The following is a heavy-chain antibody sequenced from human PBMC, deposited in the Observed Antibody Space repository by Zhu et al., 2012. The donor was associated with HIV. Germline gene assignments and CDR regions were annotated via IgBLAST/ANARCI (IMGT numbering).Heavy chain of an antibody. J-gene: IGHJ5*02. V-gene: IGHV4-38-2*02. CDR1: GYSIRSEYY. D-gene: IGHD3-16*01. CDR3: VREMGRRPLEGWFDP. CDR2: VYHTGTT. Sequence: QVQLQESGPGVVKPSETLSLTCSVSGYSIRSEYYWAWIRQTPGKGLEWIGSVYHTGTTYYNSSLKSRVTISADTSKNQLSLKLKFLTAADTALYYCVREMGRRPLEGWFDPWGQGTLVTVS.